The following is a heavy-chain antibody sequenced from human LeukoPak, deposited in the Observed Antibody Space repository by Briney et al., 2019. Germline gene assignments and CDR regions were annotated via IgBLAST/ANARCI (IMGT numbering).Heavy chain of an antibody. J-gene: IGHJ4*02. CDR3: ARAVGTAMAHTYYFDY. CDR1: GFTFSSYD. CDR2: IGTAGDP. Sequence: GGSLRLSCAASGFTFSSYDMHWVRQATGKGLEWVSAIGTAGDPYYPGSVKGRFTISRENAKNSLYLQMSSLRAGDTAVYYCARAVGTAMAHTYYFDYWGQGTLVTVSS. D-gene: IGHD5-18*01. V-gene: IGHV3-13*05.